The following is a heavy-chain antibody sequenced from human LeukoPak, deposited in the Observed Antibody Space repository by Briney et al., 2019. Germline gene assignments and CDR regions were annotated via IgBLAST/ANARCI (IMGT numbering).Heavy chain of an antibody. Sequence: SVKVSCKASGDTFSNYAISWVRQAPGQGLEWMGGIIPIFGTAKYAQKFQGRVTITADTSTSTAYVELSSLRSEDTAVYYCARAGWLQYYYFDYWGQGTLVTVSS. CDR1: GDTFSNYA. V-gene: IGHV1-69*06. J-gene: IGHJ4*02. CDR3: ARAGWLQYYYFDY. CDR2: IIPIFGTA. D-gene: IGHD5-24*01.